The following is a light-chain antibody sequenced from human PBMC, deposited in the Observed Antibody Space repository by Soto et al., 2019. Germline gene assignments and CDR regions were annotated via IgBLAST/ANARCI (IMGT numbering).Light chain of an antibody. CDR1: SSNIGSNT. J-gene: IGLJ1*01. Sequence: ALAQPPSASGTPGQRVTISCSGSSSNIGSNTVNWYQQLPGTAPKLLIYGNNERPSGVPDRFSGSKSGTSASLAISGLQSEDEADYYCAAWDDSLNGYVFGTGTKVTVL. V-gene: IGLV1-44*01. CDR3: AAWDDSLNGYV. CDR2: GNN.